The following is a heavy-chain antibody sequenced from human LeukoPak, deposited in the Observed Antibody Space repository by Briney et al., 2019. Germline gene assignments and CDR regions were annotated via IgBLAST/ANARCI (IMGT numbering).Heavy chain of an antibody. CDR1: GYTFTSYY. CDR2: INPSGGST. Sequence: ASVKVSFKASGYTFTSYYMHWVRQAPGQGLEWMGIINPSGGSTGYAQKFQGRVTMTRDTSTSTVYMELSSLRSEDTAVYYCARGIAVAESSPLRFDYWGQGTLVTVSS. J-gene: IGHJ4*02. CDR3: ARGIAVAESSPLRFDY. V-gene: IGHV1-46*01. D-gene: IGHD6-19*01.